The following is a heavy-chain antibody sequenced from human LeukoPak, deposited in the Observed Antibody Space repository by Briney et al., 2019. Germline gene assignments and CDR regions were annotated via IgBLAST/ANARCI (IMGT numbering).Heavy chain of an antibody. V-gene: IGHV1-2*06. J-gene: IGHJ4*02. CDR2: INPNSGGT. CDR3: ARDFPITGAYFDY. CDR1: GYTFTGYY. Sequence: ASVKVPCKASGYTFTGYYMHWVRQAPGQGLEWMGRINPNSGGTNYAQKFQGRVTMTRDTSISTAYMELSRLRSDDTAVYYCARDFPITGAYFDYWGQGTLVTVSS. D-gene: IGHD7-27*01.